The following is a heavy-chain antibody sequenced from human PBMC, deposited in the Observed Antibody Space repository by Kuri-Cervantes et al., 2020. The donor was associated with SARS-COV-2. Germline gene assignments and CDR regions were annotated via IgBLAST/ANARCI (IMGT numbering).Heavy chain of an antibody. V-gene: IGHV3-21*01. CDR2: ISSSSSYI. J-gene: IGHJ6*03. CDR3: ARDLWITYYYYMDV. D-gene: IGHD2-2*03. Sequence: GGSLRLSCEVSGFLFSASAIHWVRQGSGKGLEWVSSISSSSSYIYYADSVKGRFTISRDNAKNSLYLQMNSLRAEDTAVYYCARDLWITYYYYMDVWGKGTTVTVSS. CDR1: GFLFSASA.